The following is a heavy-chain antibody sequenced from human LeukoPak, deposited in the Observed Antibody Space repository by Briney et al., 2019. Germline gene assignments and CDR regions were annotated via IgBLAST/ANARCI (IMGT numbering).Heavy chain of an antibody. CDR1: RGSISSFY. J-gene: IGHJ4*02. CDR3: ARGDPSGRPGIGFDY. D-gene: IGHD1-26*01. CDR2: FHDSEGT. Sequence: SETLSLTCTVSRGSISSFYLTWIRQPPGEGLEWIGHFHDSEGTKYNPSLKSRAAISVDTSKNQFSLMVNSVTAAGTAVYYCARGDPSGRPGIGFDYWGQGTLVTVSS. V-gene: IGHV4-59*01.